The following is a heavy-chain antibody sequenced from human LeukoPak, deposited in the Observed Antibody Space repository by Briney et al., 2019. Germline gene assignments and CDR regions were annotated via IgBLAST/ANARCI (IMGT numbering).Heavy chain of an antibody. CDR3: TRRKLERRAGSWFDP. Sequence: ASVKVSCKASGYTFTSYDINWVRQATGQGLEWMGWMNPNSGNSGYARKFQGRVTITRNTSISTAYMQLSSLRSDDTAVYYCTRRKLERRAGSWFDPWGQGTLVTVSS. D-gene: IGHD3-3*01. CDR1: GYTFTSYD. J-gene: IGHJ5*02. CDR2: MNPNSGNS. V-gene: IGHV1-8*03.